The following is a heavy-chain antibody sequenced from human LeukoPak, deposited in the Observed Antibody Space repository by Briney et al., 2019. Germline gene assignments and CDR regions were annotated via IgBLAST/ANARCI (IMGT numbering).Heavy chain of an antibody. D-gene: IGHD3-10*01. V-gene: IGHV3-30*04. CDR2: ISYDGSNK. J-gene: IGHJ6*03. CDR3: ATEPKKTYYYGSGSQLKDYYYYYMDV. CDR1: GFTFSSYA. Sequence: PGGSLRLSCAASGFTFSSYAMHWVRQAPGKGLEWVAVISYDGSNKYYADPVKGRFTISRDNSKNTLYLQMNSLRAEDTAVYYCATEPKKTYYYGSGSQLKDYYYYYMDVWGKGTTVTISS.